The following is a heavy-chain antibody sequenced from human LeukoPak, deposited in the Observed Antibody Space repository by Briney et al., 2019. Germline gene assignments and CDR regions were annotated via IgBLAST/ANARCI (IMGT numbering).Heavy chain of an antibody. CDR1: GFTFSSYS. J-gene: IGHJ5*02. D-gene: IGHD6-6*01. V-gene: IGHV3-21*01. CDR3: ASAIAAHNWFDP. Sequence: GGSLRLSCAASGFTFSSYSMNWVRQAPGKGLEWVSSISSSSSYIYYADSVKGRFTISRDNAKNSLYLQMNSLRAEDTAVYYCASAIAAHNWFDPWSQGTLVTVSS. CDR2: ISSSSSYI.